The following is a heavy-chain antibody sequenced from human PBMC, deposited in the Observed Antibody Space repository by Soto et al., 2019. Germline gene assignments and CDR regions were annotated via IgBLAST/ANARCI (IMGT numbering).Heavy chain of an antibody. V-gene: IGHV1-46*01. Sequence: ASVKVSCKASGFPFSDCYIHWVRQAPGPGLEYMGVIRPNGGGTSYPQKFQGRVTMTTDTSTSTAYMELRSLRSDDTAVYYCATRSPAFDYWGQGTLVTVSS. J-gene: IGHJ4*02. CDR2: IRPNGGGT. CDR1: GFPFSDCY. CDR3: ATRSPAFDY.